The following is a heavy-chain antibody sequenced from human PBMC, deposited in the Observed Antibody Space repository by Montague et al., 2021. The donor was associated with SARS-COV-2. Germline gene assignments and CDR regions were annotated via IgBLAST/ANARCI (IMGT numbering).Heavy chain of an antibody. CDR1: GGSISSNNYY. D-gene: IGHD5-12*01. CDR2: IYDSGST. V-gene: IGHV4-39*02. J-gene: IGHJ3*02. Sequence: SETLSLTCTVSGGSISSNNYYWDWIRQPPGKGLEWIGSIYDSGSTYYNPSLKSRVTLSVDTSKNHFSLKLNSVTAADTAVYYCARRGRKLLPVATTIGGFDIWGQGTMVTVSS. CDR3: ARRGRKLLPVATTIGGFDI.